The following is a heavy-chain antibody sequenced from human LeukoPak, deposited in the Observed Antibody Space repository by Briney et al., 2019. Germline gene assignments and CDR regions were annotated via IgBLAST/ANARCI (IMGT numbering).Heavy chain of an antibody. J-gene: IGHJ4*02. V-gene: IGHV4-34*01. D-gene: IGHD2-15*01. CDR2: INHSGST. Sequence: ETLSLTCAVYGGSFSGYYWSWICQPPGKGLEWIGEINHSGSTNYNPSLKSRVTVSVDTSKNQLSLKLRSVTAADTAVYYCARGLVPATPIWGYWGLGTLVTVSS. CDR3: ARGLVPATPIWGY. CDR1: GGSFSGYY.